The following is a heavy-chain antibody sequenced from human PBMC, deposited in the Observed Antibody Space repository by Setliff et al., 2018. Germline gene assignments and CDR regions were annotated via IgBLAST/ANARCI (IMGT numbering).Heavy chain of an antibody. CDR2: ISPYSGET. CDR1: GFNFITYG. D-gene: IGHD2-21*01. J-gene: IGHJ4*02. Sequence: ASVKVSCKTSGFNFITYGFSWVRQAPGQGLEWMGWISPYSGETNNAQKFQDRLSVTADTSSKTIYMELRSLTSDDTAVYFCTTSRAPRVVLAADFDLWGQGTLVTGS. CDR3: TTSRAPRVVLAADFDL. V-gene: IGHV1-18*01.